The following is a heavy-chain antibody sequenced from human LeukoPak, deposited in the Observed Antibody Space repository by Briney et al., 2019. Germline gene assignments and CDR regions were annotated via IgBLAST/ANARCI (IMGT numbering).Heavy chain of an antibody. D-gene: IGHD3-3*01. CDR1: GFTFSSYA. Sequence: PGGSPRLSCAASGFTFSSYAMSWVRQAPGKGLEWVSAISGSGGSTYYADSVKGRFTISRDNSKNTLYLQMNSLRAEDTAVYYCAKCASGSGYYYYYYGMDVWGQGTTVTVSS. CDR3: AKCASGSGYYYYYYGMDV. V-gene: IGHV3-23*01. J-gene: IGHJ6*02. CDR2: ISGSGGST.